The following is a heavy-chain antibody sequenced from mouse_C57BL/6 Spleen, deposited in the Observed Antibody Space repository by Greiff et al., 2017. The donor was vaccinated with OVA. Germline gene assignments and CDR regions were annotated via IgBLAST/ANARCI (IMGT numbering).Heavy chain of an antibody. CDR1: GYTFTGYW. V-gene: IGHV1-9*01. D-gene: IGHD1-1*01. J-gene: IGHJ3*01. CDR3: ARQVIVESWFAY. Sequence: VQLQQSGPELMKPGASVKLSCKATGYTFTGYWIEWVKQRPGNGLEWIGGILPGSGSTNYNEQFKGKATFTADTTSHTAYMQLSSLTTEDSAIYYCARQVIVESWFAYWGQGTLVTVSA. CDR2: ILPGSGST.